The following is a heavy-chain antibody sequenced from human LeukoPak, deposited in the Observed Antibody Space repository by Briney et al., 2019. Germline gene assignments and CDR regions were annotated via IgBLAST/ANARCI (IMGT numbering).Heavy chain of an antibody. J-gene: IGHJ3*02. V-gene: IGHV1-8*03. D-gene: IGHD3-10*01. CDR2: MNPNSGNT. CDR3: AKSNGYGLVDI. CDR1: GYTFTSYD. Sequence: ASVKVSCKASGYTFTSYDINWVRQATGQGLEWMGWMNPNSGNTGCAQKFQGRVTITRNTSISTAYMELSSLRSEDTAVYYCAKSNGYGLVDIWGQGTMVTVSS.